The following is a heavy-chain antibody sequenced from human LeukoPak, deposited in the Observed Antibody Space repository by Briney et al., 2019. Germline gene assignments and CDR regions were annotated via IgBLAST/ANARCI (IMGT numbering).Heavy chain of an antibody. J-gene: IGHJ3*02. CDR1: GFTVSSND. CDR2: IYSGDNT. CDR3: AREYYGSGTQTGAFDI. V-gene: IGHV3-66*01. D-gene: IGHD3-10*01. Sequence: GGSLRLSCAASGFTVSSNDMSWVRQAPGKGLEWVSIIYSGDNTYYADSVKGRFTISRDNSKNTLDLQMNSLRAEDTAVYYCAREYYGSGTQTGAFDIWGQGTMVTVSS.